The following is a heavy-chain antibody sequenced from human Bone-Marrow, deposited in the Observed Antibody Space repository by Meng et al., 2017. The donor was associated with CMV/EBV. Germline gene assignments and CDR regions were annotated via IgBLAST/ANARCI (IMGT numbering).Heavy chain of an antibody. CDR1: GYTFTSYG. V-gene: IGHV1-18*01. CDR2: ISAYKGNT. J-gene: IGHJ6*01. D-gene: IGHD6-13*01. CDR3: ARAAAAAGTIYYYGMDV. Sequence: ASVKVSCKASGYTFTSYGISWVRQAPGQGLEWMGWISAYKGNTNYAQKLQGRVTMTTDTSTSTAYMELRSLRSDDTAVYYCARAAAAAGTIYYYGMDVWGQGTTVTVSS.